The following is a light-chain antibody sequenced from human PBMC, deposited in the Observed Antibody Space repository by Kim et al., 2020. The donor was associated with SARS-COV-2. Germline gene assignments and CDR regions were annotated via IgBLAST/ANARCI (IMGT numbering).Light chain of an antibody. J-gene: IGLJ3*02. V-gene: IGLV1-44*01. CDR3: AVWDDSLKQGV. Sequence: QSVLTQPPSASGTPGQRVTISCSGSSSNIGGNTVSWYQQLPGTAPKLLIYKNNQRPSGVPDRFSGSKSGTSASLAISGLQSGDEADYYCAVWDDSLKQGVFGGGTQLTVL. CDR1: SSNIGGNT. CDR2: KNN.